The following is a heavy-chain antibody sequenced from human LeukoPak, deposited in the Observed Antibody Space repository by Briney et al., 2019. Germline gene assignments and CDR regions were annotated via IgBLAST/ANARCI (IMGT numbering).Heavy chain of an antibody. CDR1: RYTFTSYY. CDR3: ARDSYCSGGSCYSRLNY. D-gene: IGHD2-15*01. CDR2: IHPNGGST. V-gene: IGHV1-46*01. Sequence: PSVNVSCKSSRYTFTSYYMHCVRQAPGQGREWMGIIHPNGGSTSYAQKFQGRDTMTKDTSTSTVYMELSSLRSEDTAVYYCARDSYCSGGSCYSRLNYWGQGTLVTVSS. J-gene: IGHJ4*02.